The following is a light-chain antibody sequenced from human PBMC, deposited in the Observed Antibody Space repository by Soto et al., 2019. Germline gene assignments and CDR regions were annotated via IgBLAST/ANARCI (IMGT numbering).Light chain of an antibody. CDR2: KVS. CDR3: MQGTHWPRRYT. J-gene: IGKJ2*01. CDR1: QSLVYSDGNTY. V-gene: IGKV2-30*01. Sequence: DVVMTQSPLSLPVTLGQPASISCRSSQSLVYSDGNTYLNWFQQRPGQSPRRLIYKVSNRDSGVPDRFSGSGSGTECTLKISRVEAEDVGVYYCMQGTHWPRRYTFGQGTKLEIK.